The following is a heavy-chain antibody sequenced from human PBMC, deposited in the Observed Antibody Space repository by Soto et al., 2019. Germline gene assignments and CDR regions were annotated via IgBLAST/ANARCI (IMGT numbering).Heavy chain of an antibody. CDR1: GCTFRSYT. Sequence: ASVKASCKSSGCTFRSYTISWVRQAPEQGLEWMGRIIPILGIANYAQKFQGRVTITADKSTSTAYMELSSLRSEDTAVYYCARAPSPYYDFWSGYSYYYYGMDVWGQGTTVTVSS. V-gene: IGHV1-69*02. CDR3: ARAPSPYYDFWSGYSYYYYGMDV. J-gene: IGHJ6*02. D-gene: IGHD3-3*01. CDR2: IIPILGIA.